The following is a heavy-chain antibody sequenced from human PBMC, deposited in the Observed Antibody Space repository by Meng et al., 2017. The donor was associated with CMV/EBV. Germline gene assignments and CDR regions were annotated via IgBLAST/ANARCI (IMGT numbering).Heavy chain of an antibody. D-gene: IGHD2-2*01. J-gene: IGHJ5*02. CDR1: GGCISSYY. CDR2: IYTSGST. CDR3: ARDLMNCSSTSCANWFDP. Sequence: QVQVQESGPGLVKPSETLSLTCTVSGGCISSYYWSWIRQPAGKGLEWIGRIYTSGSTNYNPSLKSRVTMSVDTSKNQFSLKLSSVTAADTAVYYCARDLMNCSSTSCANWFDPWGQGTLVTVSS. V-gene: IGHV4-4*07.